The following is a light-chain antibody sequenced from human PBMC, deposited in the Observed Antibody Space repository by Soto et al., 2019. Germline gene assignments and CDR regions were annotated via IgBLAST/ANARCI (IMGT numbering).Light chain of an antibody. V-gene: IGKV3-15*01. CDR1: QSISTE. J-gene: IGKJ2*01. CDR2: SAS. CDR3: QQGHNWPLT. Sequence: EIVMTQSPATLSVSPGERATLSCRASQSISTELAWYQQKPGQPPRLLIYSASTRATGVPARFTGSGSVSEFTLTISGLQSEDFAVYYCQQGHNWPLTFGQGTRLE.